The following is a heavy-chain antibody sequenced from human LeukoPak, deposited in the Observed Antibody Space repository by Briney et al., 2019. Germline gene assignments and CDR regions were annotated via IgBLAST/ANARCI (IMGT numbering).Heavy chain of an antibody. J-gene: IGHJ4*02. D-gene: IGHD2-2*01. CDR1: GFTFSGSA. CDR3: TRWDCTTTGCYPFDY. CDR2: IRDKANSYAT. Sequence: PGGSLRLSCAASGFTFSGSAIHWVRQASGKGLEWVGRIRDKANSYATAYIASVKGRFTISRDDSKNTAYLQTSSLKTEDTAVYYCTRWDCTTTGCYPFDYWGQGTLVTVSS. V-gene: IGHV3-73*01.